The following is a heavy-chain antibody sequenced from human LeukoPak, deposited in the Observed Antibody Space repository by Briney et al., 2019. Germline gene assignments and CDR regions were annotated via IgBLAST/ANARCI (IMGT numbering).Heavy chain of an antibody. V-gene: IGHV3-21*01. CDR1: GFTFSTYS. CDR3: ARAGGGGGSYFFHY. J-gene: IGHJ4*02. Sequence: GGSLRLSCAASGFTFSTYSMNWVRQAPGKGLEWVSSISSSSTYIYYADSVKGRLTISRDNAKNSLYLQMNSLRAEDTAVYYCARAGGGGGSYFFHYWGQGTLVTVSS. D-gene: IGHD1-26*01. CDR2: ISSSSTYI.